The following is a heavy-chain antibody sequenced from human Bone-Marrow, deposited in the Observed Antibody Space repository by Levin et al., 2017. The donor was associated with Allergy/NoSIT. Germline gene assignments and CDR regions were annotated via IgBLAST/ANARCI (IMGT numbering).Heavy chain of an antibody. Sequence: GGSLRLSCAASGFIFSDYYMSWIRQAPGKGLEWVSYISSSGSAIYYAASVKGRFTISRDNAKKSVYLQMNSLRAEDTAVYYCARSVVVDGTTYWGQGTLVTVSS. CDR2: ISSSGSAI. CDR1: GFIFSDYY. D-gene: IGHD2-15*01. CDR3: ARSVVVDGTTY. J-gene: IGHJ4*02. V-gene: IGHV3-11*01.